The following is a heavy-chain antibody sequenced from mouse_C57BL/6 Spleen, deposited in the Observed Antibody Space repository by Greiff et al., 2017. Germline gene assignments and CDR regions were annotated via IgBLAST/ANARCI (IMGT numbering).Heavy chain of an antibody. D-gene: IGHD3-3*01. J-gene: IGHJ3*01. V-gene: IGHV1-54*01. Sequence: QVQLKESGAELVRPGTSVKVSCKASGYAFTNYLIEWVKQRPGQGLEWIGVINPGSGGTNYNEKFKGKATLTADKSSSTAYMQLSSLTSEDSAVYFCARSGHSFAYWGQGTLVTVSA. CDR1: GYAFTNYL. CDR3: ARSGHSFAY. CDR2: INPGSGGT.